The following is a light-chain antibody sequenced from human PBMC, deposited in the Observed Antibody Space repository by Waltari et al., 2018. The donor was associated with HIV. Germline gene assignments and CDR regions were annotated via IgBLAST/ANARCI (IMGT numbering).Light chain of an antibody. J-gene: IGKJ3*01. Sequence: DIQMTQSPSSLSASVGDSVTMTCWSSQTIGSRLNWYQHRPGKAPELLIYAANTLKSWLPSRFSGSGSGTDFTLTITNLEPEDFVTYYCQQSYSAPLTFGPGTKVDI. CDR3: QQSYSAPLT. V-gene: IGKV1-39*01. CDR1: QTIGSR. CDR2: AAN.